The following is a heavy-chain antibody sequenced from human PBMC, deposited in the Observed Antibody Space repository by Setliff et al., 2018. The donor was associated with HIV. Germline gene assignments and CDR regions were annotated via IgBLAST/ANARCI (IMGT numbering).Heavy chain of an antibody. Sequence: SVKVSCKASGLTFTDSAVQWVRQTRGQRLEWIGWIVVGRGNTNYAQQFQGRVTITRDMSTSTAYMELSSLRSEDTAVYYCVADPSISMVRGLILGSTFDIWGQGTMVTVSS. CDR1: GLTFTDSA. CDR2: IVVGRGNT. J-gene: IGHJ3*02. CDR3: VADPSISMVRGLILGSTFDI. D-gene: IGHD3-10*01. V-gene: IGHV1-58*01.